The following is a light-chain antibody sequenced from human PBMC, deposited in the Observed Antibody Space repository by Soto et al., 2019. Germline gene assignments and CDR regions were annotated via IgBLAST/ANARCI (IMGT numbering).Light chain of an antibody. J-gene: IGKJ4*01. Sequence: DIQMTQSPSFVSASVGDRVTITCRASQGIVSWLAWYQHKPGRAPKLLIHAASSLESGVPSRFSGSGSGTDVTLTSSSLQPEDFATYYCQQTSSFPLTFGGGTKVEIK. CDR3: QQTSSFPLT. V-gene: IGKV1-12*01. CDR2: AAS. CDR1: QGIVSW.